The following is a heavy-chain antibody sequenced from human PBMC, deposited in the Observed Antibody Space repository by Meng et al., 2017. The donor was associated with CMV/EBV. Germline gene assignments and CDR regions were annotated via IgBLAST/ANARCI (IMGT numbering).Heavy chain of an antibody. Sequence: HITVMELVSRLVTHPQTLTLTVTFSVFALSTSGVGVGWLRHPPGKDLEWLALIYWDDDKRYSASLKSRLTITKDTSKNQVVLTMTNMDPVDTATYYCAHGFEGRGRNWFDPWGQGTLVTVSS. V-gene: IGHV2-5*02. CDR1: VFALSTSGVG. J-gene: IGHJ5*02. D-gene: IGHD3-10*01. CDR2: IYWDDDK. CDR3: AHGFEGRGRNWFDP.